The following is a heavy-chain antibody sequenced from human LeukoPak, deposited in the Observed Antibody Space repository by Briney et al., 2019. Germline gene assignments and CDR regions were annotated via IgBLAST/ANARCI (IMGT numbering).Heavy chain of an antibody. V-gene: IGHV3-53*01. J-gene: IGHJ4*02. CDR1: GFTFISNY. CDR3: TRAEFSNSFDD. Sequence: PGGSLRLSCAASGFTFISNYMSWVRQTPGRSLEWVAFIYSSGSTYYAESAEGRFTISRDSSKNTLYLEMTSLRVEGTAVYYCTRAEFSNSFDDWGQGTLVIVSS. CDR2: IYSSGST. D-gene: IGHD6-6*01.